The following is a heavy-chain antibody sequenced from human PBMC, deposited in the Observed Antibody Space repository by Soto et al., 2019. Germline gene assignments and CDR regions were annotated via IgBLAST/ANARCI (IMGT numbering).Heavy chain of an antibody. V-gene: IGHV1-2*02. CDR3: ASLYDSSGYLGFDY. Sequence: ASVKVSCKASGYTFTGYYMHWVRQAPGQGLEWMGWINPNSGGTNYAQKFQGRVTMTRDTSISTAYMELSRLRSDDTAVYYRASLYDSSGYLGFDYWGQGTLVTVSS. CDR2: INPNSGGT. CDR1: GYTFTGYY. D-gene: IGHD3-22*01. J-gene: IGHJ4*02.